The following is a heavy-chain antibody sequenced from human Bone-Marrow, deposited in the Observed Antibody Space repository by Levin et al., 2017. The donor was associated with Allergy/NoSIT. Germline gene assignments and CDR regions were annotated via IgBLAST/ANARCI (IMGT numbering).Heavy chain of an antibody. Sequence: GASVKVSCKASGGTFSSYAISWVRQAPGQGLEWMGGIIPIFGTANYAQKFQGRVTITADESTSTAYMELSSLRSEDTAVYYCARGTRGWREFYGSGSYLPPAGAFDYWGQGTLVTVSS. V-gene: IGHV1-69*13. CDR1: GGTFSSYA. J-gene: IGHJ4*02. CDR3: ARGTRGWREFYGSGSYLPPAGAFDY. CDR2: IIPIFGTA. D-gene: IGHD3-10*01.